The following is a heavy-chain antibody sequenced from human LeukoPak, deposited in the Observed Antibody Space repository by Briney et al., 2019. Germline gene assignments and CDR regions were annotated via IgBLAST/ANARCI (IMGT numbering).Heavy chain of an antibody. CDR1: GYSFTSYW. V-gene: IGHV5-51*01. J-gene: IGHJ4*02. CDR3: ARLIVEMATISLIDY. CDR2: IYPGDSDT. D-gene: IGHD5-24*01. Sequence: GESLKISFKGSGYSFTSYWIGWVRQMPGKGLEWMGIIYPGDSDTRYSPSFQGQVTISADKSISTAYLQWSSLKASDTAMYYCARLIVEMATISLIDYWGQGTLVTVSS.